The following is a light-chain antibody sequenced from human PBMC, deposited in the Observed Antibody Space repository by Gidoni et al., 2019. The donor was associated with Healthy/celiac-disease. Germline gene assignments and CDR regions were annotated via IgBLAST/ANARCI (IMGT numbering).Light chain of an antibody. J-gene: IGLJ2*01. CDR1: SSDVGGYNY. CDR2: DVS. CDR3: SSYTSSSTLVV. V-gene: IGLV2-14*01. Sequence: QSALTQPASVSGSPGQSITISCTGTSSDVGGYNYVSWYQQHPGKAPKLIIYDVSNRPSGVSNPFSGSKSGNTAFLTISGLQAEDEADYYCSSYTSSSTLVVFGGGTKLTVL.